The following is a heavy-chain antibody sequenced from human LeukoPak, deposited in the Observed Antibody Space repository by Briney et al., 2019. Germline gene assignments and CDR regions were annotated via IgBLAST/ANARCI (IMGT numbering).Heavy chain of an antibody. J-gene: IGHJ5*02. CDR1: GGSISSSSYY. CDR3: ARRPYGVNWFDP. V-gene: IGHV4-39*01. CDR2: IYYSGSS. Sequence: SETLSLTCTVSGGSISSSSYYWGWIRQPPGKGLDWIGSIYYSGSSYYNPSLKSRVTISVDPSKNQFSLKLSSVTAADTAVYYCARRPYGVNWFDPWGQGTLVTVSS. D-gene: IGHD3-16*01.